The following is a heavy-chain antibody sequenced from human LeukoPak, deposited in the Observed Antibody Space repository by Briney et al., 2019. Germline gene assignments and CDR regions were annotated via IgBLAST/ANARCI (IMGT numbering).Heavy chain of an antibody. V-gene: IGHV3-30*18. D-gene: IGHD4-23*01. CDR1: GFTFSSYG. Sequence: GGSLRLSCAASGFTFSSYGMHWVRQAPGKGLEWVAVISYDGSNKYYADSVKGRFTISRDNSKNTLYLQMNSLRAEDTAVYYCAKEDYGGNAGWVDGMDVWGQGTTVTVSS. CDR2: ISYDGSNK. J-gene: IGHJ6*02. CDR3: AKEDYGGNAGWVDGMDV.